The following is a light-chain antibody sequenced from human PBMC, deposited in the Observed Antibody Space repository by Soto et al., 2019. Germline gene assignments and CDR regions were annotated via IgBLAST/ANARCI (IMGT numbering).Light chain of an antibody. CDR1: QGISSW. CDR2: TTS. J-gene: IGKJ1*01. CDR3: QQSYTRPWT. Sequence: DIQITHSPSSVSASVLNRVTITCRASQGISSWLAWYQQKPGKAPKLLIYTTSSFQSGVPSRFSGSGSGTDFTLTISSLQPEDFATYYCQQSYTRPWTFGQGTKVDIK. V-gene: IGKV1-12*01.